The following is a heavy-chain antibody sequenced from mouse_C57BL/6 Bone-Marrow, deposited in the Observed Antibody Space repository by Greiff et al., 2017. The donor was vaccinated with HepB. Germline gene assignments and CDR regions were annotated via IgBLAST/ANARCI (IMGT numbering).Heavy chain of an antibody. CDR3: ARGDYGSSYVYWYFDV. V-gene: IGHV1-78*01. CDR2: IYPRDGST. D-gene: IGHD1-1*01. J-gene: IGHJ1*03. Sequence: QVQLQQSDAELVKPGASVKISCKVSGYTLTDHTIHWMKQKPEQGLEWIGYIYPRDGSTKYNEKFKGKATLTADKSSSTAYMQLNSLTSEDSAVYFCARGDYGSSYVYWYFDVWGTGTTVTVSS. CDR1: GYTLTDHT.